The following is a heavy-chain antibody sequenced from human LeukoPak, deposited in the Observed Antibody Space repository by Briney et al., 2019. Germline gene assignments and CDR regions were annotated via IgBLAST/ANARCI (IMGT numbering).Heavy chain of an antibody. CDR3: ARASTNYYDSSGYLLFDY. CDR1: GYTFTGYY. V-gene: IGHV1-2*02. D-gene: IGHD3-22*01. J-gene: IGHJ4*02. CDR2: INPNSGGT. Sequence: ASVKVSCKASGYTFTGYYMHWVRQAPGQGLEWMGWINPNSGGTNYAQKFQGRVTMTRDTSISTAYMELSRLRPDDTAVYYCARASTNYYDSSGYLLFDYWGQGTLVTVSS.